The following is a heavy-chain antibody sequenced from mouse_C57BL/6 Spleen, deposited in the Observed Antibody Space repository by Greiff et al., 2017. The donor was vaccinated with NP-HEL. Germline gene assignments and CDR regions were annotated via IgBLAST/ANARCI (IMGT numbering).Heavy chain of an antibody. CDR1: GYTFTDYY. Sequence: VQLQQSGPEPVKPGASVKISCKASGYTFTDYYMNWVKQSHGKSLEWIGDINPNNGGTSYNQKFKGKATLTVDKSSSTAYMELRSLTSEDSAVYYCAPYWDYYGSSPNWYFDVWGTGTTVTVSS. V-gene: IGHV1-26*01. J-gene: IGHJ1*03. CDR2: INPNNGGT. CDR3: APYWDYYGSSPNWYFDV. D-gene: IGHD1-1*01.